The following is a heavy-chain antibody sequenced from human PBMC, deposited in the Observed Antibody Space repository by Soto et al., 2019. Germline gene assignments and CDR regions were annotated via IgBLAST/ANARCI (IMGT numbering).Heavy chain of an antibody. J-gene: IGHJ4*02. V-gene: IGHV3-11*05. CDR2: ISSSSSYT. Sequence: SEEPRVLKVCKSCLTSIHQEKGKGLEWVSYISSSSSYTNYADSVKGRCTISRDNAKNSLYLQKNSLRAEDTAVYYCAKDMSYSSGWYGLDYWGQGSL. D-gene: IGHD6-19*01. CDR1: VLKVCKSC. CDR3: AKDMSYSSGWYGLDY.